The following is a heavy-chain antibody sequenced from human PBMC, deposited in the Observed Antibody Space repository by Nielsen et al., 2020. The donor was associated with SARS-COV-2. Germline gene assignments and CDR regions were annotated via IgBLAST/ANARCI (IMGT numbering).Heavy chain of an antibody. J-gene: IGHJ4*02. CDR1: GFTFNDYY. V-gene: IGHV3-11*05. Sequence: GESLKISCAASGFTFNDYYMSWIRQAPGKGLEWVSYISASSSYTNHADSVKGRFSISRDNAKNSLYLQMNSLRAEDTAVYYCAKGGTLLWFGEFDYWGQGTLVTVSS. CDR2: ISASSSYT. CDR3: AKGGTLLWFGEFDY. D-gene: IGHD3-10*01.